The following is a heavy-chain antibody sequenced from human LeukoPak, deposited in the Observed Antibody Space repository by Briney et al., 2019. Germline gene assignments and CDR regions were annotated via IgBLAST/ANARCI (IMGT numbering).Heavy chain of an antibody. J-gene: IGHJ4*02. CDR2: INHSGST. D-gene: IGHD3-16*02. CDR3: ARNGPYDYVWGSCRHADPFDY. CDR1: GGSFSGYY. Sequence: SETLSLTCAVYGGSFSGYYWSWIRQPPGKGLEWIGEINHSGSTNYNPSLKSRVTISVDTSKNQFSLKLSSVTAADTAVYYCARNGPYDYVWGSCRHADPFDYWGQGTLVTVSS. V-gene: IGHV4-34*01.